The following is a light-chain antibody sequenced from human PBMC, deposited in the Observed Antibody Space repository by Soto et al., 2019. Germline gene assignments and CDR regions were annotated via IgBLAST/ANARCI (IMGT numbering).Light chain of an antibody. CDR3: QQYGSSPLT. V-gene: IGKV3-20*01. CDR2: GAS. Sequence: EIVLTQSPGTLSLSPGERATLSCRASQSVSSSYLAWYQQKPGQAPRLLIYGASSRATGIPDRFSGSGSGTGFTLTISRLEPGDFAVSYCQQYGSSPLTFGGGNKVEIK. J-gene: IGKJ4*01. CDR1: QSVSSSY.